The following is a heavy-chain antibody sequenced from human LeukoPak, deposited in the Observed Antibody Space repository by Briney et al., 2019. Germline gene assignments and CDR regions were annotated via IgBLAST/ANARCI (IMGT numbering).Heavy chain of an antibody. CDR2: INPNSGGT. V-gene: IGHV1-2*02. J-gene: IGHJ4*02. D-gene: IGHD3-22*01. Sequence: RRASVTVSCKASGYTFTGYYMHWVRQAPGQGLERMGWINPNSGGTNYAQKFQGRVTMTRDTSISTAYMELSRLRSDDTAVYYCARDSTYYYDSSGYYSFDYWGQGTLVTVSS. CDR1: GYTFTGYY. CDR3: ARDSTYYYDSSGYYSFDY.